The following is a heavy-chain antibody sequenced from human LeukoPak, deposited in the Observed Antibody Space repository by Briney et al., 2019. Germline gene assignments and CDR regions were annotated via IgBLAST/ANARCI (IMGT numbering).Heavy chain of an antibody. Sequence: GGSLRLSCAASQFSFSSYSFNWVRQAPGQGLKWVASINKGATHVYYADSMRGRFTVSRDDAKSSLYLQMDRLRAQDTAVYHCVRLRRNSDPSGYYYYYDYWGRGTLVTVSS. V-gene: IGHV3-21*01. CDR2: INKGATHV. CDR1: QFSFSSYS. CDR3: VRLRRNSDPSGYYYYYDY. J-gene: IGHJ4*02. D-gene: IGHD5-12*01.